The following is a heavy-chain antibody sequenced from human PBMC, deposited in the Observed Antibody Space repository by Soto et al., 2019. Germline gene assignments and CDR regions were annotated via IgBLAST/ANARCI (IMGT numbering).Heavy chain of an antibody. CDR1: GGTFSSYT. D-gene: IGHD3-10*01. V-gene: IGHV1-69*08. CDR2: IIPILGIA. CDR3: AREEYYYGSGALVDY. J-gene: IGHJ4*02. Sequence: QVQLVQSGAEVKKPGSSVKVSCKASGGTFSSYTISWVRQAPGQGLEWMGRIIPILGIANYAQKFQGRVTITADKSTSTAFMELSSLRSEDTAVYYCAREEYYYGSGALVDYWGQGTLVTVSS.